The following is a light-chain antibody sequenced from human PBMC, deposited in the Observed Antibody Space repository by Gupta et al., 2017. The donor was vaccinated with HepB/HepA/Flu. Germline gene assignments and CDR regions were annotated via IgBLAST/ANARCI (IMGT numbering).Light chain of an antibody. CDR1: QSLSSS. V-gene: IGKV1-39*01. Sequence: DIQLTQSPSSLSASVGDRVTITCRASQSLSSSLTWYQQKPEKAPKLLIYAESSLQSGFPARFSGSGSGIDFTLTISSLQAEDFANYYCQHRDTFGPGTKVDIK. CDR3: QHRDT. CDR2: AES. J-gene: IGKJ3*01.